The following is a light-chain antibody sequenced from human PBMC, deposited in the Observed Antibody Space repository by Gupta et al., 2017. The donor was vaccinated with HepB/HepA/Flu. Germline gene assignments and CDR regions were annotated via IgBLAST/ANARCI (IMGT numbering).Light chain of an antibody. CDR3: KYYDRNNLV. Sequence: FMLTQPHSVSESPGRTVTISCSRSGGNIASSFVQWHQQRPGSAPTIVIYENSRRPSGVPARFSGSIYGSSTSVSINISGLKAEDECYYYSKYYDRNNLVFGGGTKLTVL. V-gene: IGLV6-57*03. CDR2: ENS. CDR1: GGNIASSF. J-gene: IGLJ2*01.